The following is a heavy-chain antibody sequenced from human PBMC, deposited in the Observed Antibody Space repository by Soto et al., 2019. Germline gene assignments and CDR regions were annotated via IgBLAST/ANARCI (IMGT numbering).Heavy chain of an antibody. Sequence: QVQLVQSGAEVKKPGASVKVSCKASGYTFTSYGISWVRQAPGQGLEWMGWISAYNGNTNYAQKLQGRVTMTTDTSTSTADMELRSLRSDDTAVYYCARSSSWPDYYYYYMDVWGKGTTVTVSS. CDR3: ARSSSWPDYYYYYMDV. J-gene: IGHJ6*03. V-gene: IGHV1-18*01. CDR2: ISAYNGNT. D-gene: IGHD6-13*01. CDR1: GYTFTSYG.